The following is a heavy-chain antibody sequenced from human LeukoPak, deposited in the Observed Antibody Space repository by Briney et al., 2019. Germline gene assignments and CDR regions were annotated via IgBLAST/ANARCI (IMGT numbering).Heavy chain of an antibody. CDR2: INVYNGET. CDR3: ARDGGYGSGSYYNVGVDY. Sequence: ASVKVSCKASGYTFTSYGISWVRQAPGQGLEWMAWINVYNGETYYAQKFQGRVTMTTDTSTSTAYMELRSLRADDTAVYYCARDGGYGSGSYYNVGVDYWGQGTLVTVSS. J-gene: IGHJ4*02. D-gene: IGHD3-10*01. CDR1: GYTFTSYG. V-gene: IGHV1-18*01.